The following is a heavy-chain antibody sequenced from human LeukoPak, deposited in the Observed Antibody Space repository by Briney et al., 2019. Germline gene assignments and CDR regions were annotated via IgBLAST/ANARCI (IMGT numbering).Heavy chain of an antibody. Sequence: ASVKVSCKASGYTFTGYYMHWVRQAPGQGLEWMGWINPNSGGTNYAQKFQGRVTMTRDTSISTAYMELSRLRSDDTAVYYCARDRITMVRGVIISNNWFDPWGQGTLVTVSS. CDR3: ARDRITMVRGVIISNNWFDP. J-gene: IGHJ5*02. D-gene: IGHD3-10*01. CDR1: GYTFTGYY. CDR2: INPNSGGT. V-gene: IGHV1-2*02.